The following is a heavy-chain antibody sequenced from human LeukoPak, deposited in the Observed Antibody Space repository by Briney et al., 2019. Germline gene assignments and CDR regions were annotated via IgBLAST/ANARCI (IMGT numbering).Heavy chain of an antibody. V-gene: IGHV3-66*01. J-gene: IGHJ4*02. Sequence: PGESLRLSCAASGFTVSSNSMTWVRQAAGKGLEWVSIIYSGGGTFYAGSVKGRFTISRDNSKNTVYLQMNGLRAEDTAVYYCARGRPRDYWGQGTLVIVSS. CDR2: IYSGGGT. CDR3: ARGRPRDY. CDR1: GFTVSSNS. D-gene: IGHD6-6*01.